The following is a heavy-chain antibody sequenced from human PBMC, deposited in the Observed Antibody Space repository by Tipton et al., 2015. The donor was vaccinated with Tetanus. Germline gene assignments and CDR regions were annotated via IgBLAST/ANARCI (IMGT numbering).Heavy chain of an antibody. Sequence: SLRLSCAASGFTFSSYGMHWVRQAPGKGLEWVAVIWYDGSNKYYADSVKGRFTISRDNSKNTLYLQMNSLRAEDTAVYYCARDIGLGCSGGSCYVAYNWFDPWGQGTLVTVSS. CDR2: IWYDGSNK. D-gene: IGHD2-15*01. J-gene: IGHJ5*02. CDR3: ARDIGLGCSGGSCYVAYNWFDP. CDR1: GFTFSSYG. V-gene: IGHV3-33*01.